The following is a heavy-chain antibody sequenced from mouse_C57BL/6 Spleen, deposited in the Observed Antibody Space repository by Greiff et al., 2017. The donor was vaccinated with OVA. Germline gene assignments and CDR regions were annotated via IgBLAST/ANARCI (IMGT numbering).Heavy chain of an antibody. D-gene: IGHD1-1*01. J-gene: IGHJ3*01. CDR2: IYPGSGST. CDR3: ARGGGYYGSSSFAY. V-gene: IGHV1-55*01. CDR1: GYTFTSYW. Sequence: VKLQESGAELVKPGASVKMSCKASGYTFTSYWITWVKQRPGQGLEWIGDIYPGSGSTNYNEKFKSKATLTVDTSSSTAYMQLSSLTSEDSAVYYCARGGGYYGSSSFAYWGQGTLVTVSA.